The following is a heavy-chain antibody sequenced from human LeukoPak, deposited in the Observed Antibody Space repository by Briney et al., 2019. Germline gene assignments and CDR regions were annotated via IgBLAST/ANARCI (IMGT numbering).Heavy chain of an antibody. V-gene: IGHV1-2*04. CDR3: ARVRMVRGVIGAFDP. Sequence: GASLKVSCKASGYTFTGYYMHWGRQAPGQGLEWMGWITANSGGTNYAQKFQGWVTMTRDTSISTAYMELSRLRSDDTAVYYCARVRMVRGVIGAFDPWGQGTLATVSS. CDR1: GYTFTGYY. D-gene: IGHD3-10*01. J-gene: IGHJ5*02. CDR2: ITANSGGT.